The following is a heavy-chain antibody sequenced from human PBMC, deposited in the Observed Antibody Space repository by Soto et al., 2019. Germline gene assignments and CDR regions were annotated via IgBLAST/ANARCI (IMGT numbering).Heavy chain of an antibody. CDR3: ARGEYSSVAAFLKPDSYYYGIDV. V-gene: IGHV1-69*13. Sequence: SVKVSCKASGGTFSSYAISWVRQAPGQGLEWMGGIIPIFGTANYAQKFQGRVTITADESTSTAYMELSSLRSEDTAVYYCARGEYSSVAAFLKPDSYYYGIDVWAQRTTLTVS. CDR1: GGTFSSYA. D-gene: IGHD6-6*01. CDR2: IIPIFGTA. J-gene: IGHJ6*02.